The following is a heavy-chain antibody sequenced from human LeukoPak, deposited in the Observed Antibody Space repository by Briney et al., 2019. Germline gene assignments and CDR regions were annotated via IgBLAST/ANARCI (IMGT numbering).Heavy chain of an antibody. V-gene: IGHV3-11*01. D-gene: IGHD2-15*01. Sequence: NPGGSLRLSCAPSGFTFSDYYMSWIRRAPGKGLEWVSYISNTGSTIYYADSVKGRFTISRDNAENSLYLQMNSLRAEDTAVYYCARDRGDCSGGSCYLKYFDYWGQGTLVTVSS. CDR2: ISNTGSTI. CDR1: GFTFSDYY. CDR3: ARDRGDCSGGSCYLKYFDY. J-gene: IGHJ4*02.